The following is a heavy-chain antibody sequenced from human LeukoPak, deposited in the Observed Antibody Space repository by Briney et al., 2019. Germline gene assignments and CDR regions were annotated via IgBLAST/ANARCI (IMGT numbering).Heavy chain of an antibody. Sequence: ASVKFCCKASGGTFRSYAISWLRQAPGQGLEWMGWISAYSGNTNYAQKLQGRVTMTTDTSTSTAYMELRSLRSDDTAVYYCAGYYDSSGYAHRENYYYYYGMDVWGQGTTVTVSS. V-gene: IGHV1-18*01. CDR1: GGTFRSYA. J-gene: IGHJ6*02. D-gene: IGHD3-22*01. CDR2: ISAYSGNT. CDR3: AGYYDSSGYAHRENYYYYYGMDV.